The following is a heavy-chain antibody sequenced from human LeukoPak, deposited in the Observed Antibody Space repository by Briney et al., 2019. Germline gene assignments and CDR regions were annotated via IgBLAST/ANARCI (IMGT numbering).Heavy chain of an antibody. CDR3: ARNDGYCSSTSCYLNYSYGMDV. J-gene: IGHJ6*02. CDR2: IYPGDSDT. V-gene: IGHV5-51*01. Sequence: GESLKISCKGSGYSFTSYWIGWVRPMPGKGLEWMGIIYPGDSDTRYSPSFQGQVTISADKSISTAYLKWSSLKASDPAMYYCARNDGYCSSTSCYLNYSYGMDVWGQGATVTVSS. D-gene: IGHD2-2*01. CDR1: GYSFTSYW.